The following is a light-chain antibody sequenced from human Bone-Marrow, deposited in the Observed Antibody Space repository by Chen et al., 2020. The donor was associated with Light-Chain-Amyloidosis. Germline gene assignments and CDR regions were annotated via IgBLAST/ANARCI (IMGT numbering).Light chain of an antibody. V-gene: IGLV3-21*02. Sequence: SYVLTQPSSVSVAPGQTATIACGGNNIGSTSVHWYQQMPGQAPLLVVYDDSDRPSGIPERLSGSNSGNTASLTVSGLQAEDEADYYCSSYAGSNNLVFGGGTKLTVL. J-gene: IGLJ2*01. CDR2: DDS. CDR3: SSYAGSNNLV. CDR1: NIGSTS.